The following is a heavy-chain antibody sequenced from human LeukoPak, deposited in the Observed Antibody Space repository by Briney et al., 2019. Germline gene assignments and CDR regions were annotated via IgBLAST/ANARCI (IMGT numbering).Heavy chain of an antibody. J-gene: IGHJ4*02. CDR1: GYTFTGYY. Sequence: GASVKASCKASGYTFTGYYMHWVRQAPGQGLEWMGWINPNSGGTNYAQKFQGRVTMTRDTSISTAYMELSRLRSDDTAVYYCARDLGIAVAGSRRYFDYWGQGTLVTVSS. CDR3: ARDLGIAVAGSRRYFDY. V-gene: IGHV1-2*02. D-gene: IGHD6-19*01. CDR2: INPNSGGT.